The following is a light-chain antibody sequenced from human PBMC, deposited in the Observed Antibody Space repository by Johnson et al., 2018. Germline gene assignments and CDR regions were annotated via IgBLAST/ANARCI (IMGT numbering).Light chain of an antibody. J-gene: IGLJ1*01. Sequence: QSVLTQPPSVSAAPGQKVTISCSGSSSNIGNNYVSWYQQLPGTAPKLLIYENNKRPSGIPDRFSGSKSGPSATLGIPGLQPGDEADYYCGTWDSSLSAGNVFGTGTKVTVL. CDR1: SSNIGNNY. CDR3: GTWDSSLSAGNV. CDR2: ENN. V-gene: IGLV1-51*02.